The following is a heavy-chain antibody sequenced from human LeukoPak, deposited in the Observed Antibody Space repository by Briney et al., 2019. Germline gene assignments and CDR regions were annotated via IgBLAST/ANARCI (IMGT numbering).Heavy chain of an antibody. V-gene: IGHV1-2*02. D-gene: IGHD4-11*01. J-gene: IGHJ6*03. CDR1: GYTFAGYY. CDR2: INPNSGGT. CDR3: ARVYSDGYYYYMDV. Sequence: GASVKVSCKASGYTFAGYYMHWVRQAPGQGLEWMGWINPNSGGTNYAQKFQGRVTMTRNTSISTAYMELSSLRSEDTAVYYCARVYSDGYYYYMDVWGKGTTVTVSS.